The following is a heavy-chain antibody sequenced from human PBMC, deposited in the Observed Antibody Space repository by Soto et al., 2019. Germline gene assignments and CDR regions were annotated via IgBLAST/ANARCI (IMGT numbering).Heavy chain of an antibody. CDR1: GGTFSSLD. J-gene: IGHJ6*02. V-gene: IGHV1-69*06. CDR2: IIPISETT. Sequence: ASVKVSCKASGGTFSSLDINWVRQAPGQGLEWMGGIIPISETTNYAQIFQGRVSIVADKSTSTAYMELSRLGSEDTAVYYCARALLSHSYDSGGYDSYFHAMDVWGQGTPVTVSS. D-gene: IGHD3-22*01. CDR3: ARALLSHSYDSGGYDSYFHAMDV.